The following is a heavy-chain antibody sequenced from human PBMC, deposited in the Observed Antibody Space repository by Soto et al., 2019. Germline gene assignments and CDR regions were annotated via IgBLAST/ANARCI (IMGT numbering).Heavy chain of an antibody. V-gene: IGHV4-59*01. CDR1: GGSISSYY. CDR3: ARGEQEYSSGWRYPNGLYYYYIDV. D-gene: IGHD6-19*01. Sequence: PSETLSLTCTVSGGSISSYYWSWIRQPPGKGLEWIGYIYYSGSTNYNPSLKSRVTISVDTSKNQFSLKLSSVTAADTAVYYCARGEQEYSSGWRYPNGLYYYYIDVWGKGTTVTVS. J-gene: IGHJ6*03. CDR2: IYYSGST.